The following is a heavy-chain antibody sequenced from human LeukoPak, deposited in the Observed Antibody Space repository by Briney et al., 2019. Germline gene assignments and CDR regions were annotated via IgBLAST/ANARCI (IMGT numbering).Heavy chain of an antibody. J-gene: IGHJ4*02. Sequence: GASVKVSCKASGYSFTSKYMHWVRQAPGQGPEWMGIINPSGGSTSYPQKFQGRFTMTRDTSTSTVYMELSSLTSEDTAVYYCAGGQLWIFDYWGQGTLVTVSS. CDR1: GYSFTSKY. CDR3: AGGQLWIFDY. D-gene: IGHD5-18*01. V-gene: IGHV1-46*03. CDR2: INPSGGST.